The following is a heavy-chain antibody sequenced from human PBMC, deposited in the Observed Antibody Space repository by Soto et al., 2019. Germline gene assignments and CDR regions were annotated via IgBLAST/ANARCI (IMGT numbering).Heavy chain of an antibody. D-gene: IGHD2-15*01. Sequence: QVQLVESGGGVVQPGRSLRLSCAASGFTFSSYGMHWVRQAPGKGLEWVAVIWYDGSNKYYADSVKGRFTISRYNSKNTLCLKMNGLRAEDTAVYYCARVLQDCSGGGCWTLDFDYWGQGTLVTVSS. CDR2: IWYDGSNK. CDR3: ARVLQDCSGGGCWTLDFDY. CDR1: GFTFSSYG. V-gene: IGHV3-33*01. J-gene: IGHJ4*02.